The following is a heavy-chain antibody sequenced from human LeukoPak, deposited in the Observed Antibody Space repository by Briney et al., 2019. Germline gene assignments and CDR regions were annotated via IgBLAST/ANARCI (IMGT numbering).Heavy chain of an antibody. D-gene: IGHD1-26*01. CDR1: GFTFSSNW. Sequence: PGGSLRLSCATSGFTFSSNWMSWVRHVPGRGLDWVANIKPDGSAEYYAASVKGRFTVSRDNAKNSLYLQMNSLRAEDTAVYYCARARGVGATLVDYWGQGTLVTVSS. CDR3: ARARGVGATLVDY. CDR2: IKPDGSAE. V-gene: IGHV3-7*03. J-gene: IGHJ4*02.